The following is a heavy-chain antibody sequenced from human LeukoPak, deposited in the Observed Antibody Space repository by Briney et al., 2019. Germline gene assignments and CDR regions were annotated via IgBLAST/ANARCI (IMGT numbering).Heavy chain of an antibody. J-gene: IGHJ6*02. Sequence: ASVKVSCKASGYXFTGYYMHWVRQAPGQGLEWMGWINPNSGGTNYAQKFQGRVTMTRDTSISTVYTEVNGLRSDDTAVYYCANLMGTAYYYDMDVWGQGTSVTVSS. CDR3: ANLMGTAYYYDMDV. D-gene: IGHD1/OR15-1a*01. CDR1: GYXFTGYY. V-gene: IGHV1-2*02. CDR2: INPNSGGT.